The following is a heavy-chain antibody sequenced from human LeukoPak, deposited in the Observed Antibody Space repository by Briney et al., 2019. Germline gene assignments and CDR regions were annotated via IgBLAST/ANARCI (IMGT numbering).Heavy chain of an antibody. D-gene: IGHD2-21*01. V-gene: IGHV4-59*01. CDR3: ARDYGDYYGFDY. CDR2: IYYSGST. J-gene: IGHJ4*02. Sequence: KASETLSLTCTVSGGSISSYYWSWIRQPPGKGLEWIGYIYYSGSTNYNPSLKSRVTISVDTSKNQFSLKLSSVTAADTAVYYCARDYGDYYGFDYWGQGTLVTVSS. CDR1: GGSISSYY.